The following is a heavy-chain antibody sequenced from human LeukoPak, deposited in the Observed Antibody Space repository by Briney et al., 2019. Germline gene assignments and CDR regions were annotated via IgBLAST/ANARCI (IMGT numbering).Heavy chain of an antibody. V-gene: IGHV1-18*01. D-gene: IGHD1-26*01. CDR1: GYTFTSYG. Sequence: GASMKVSCKASGYTFTSYGISWVRQAPGQGLEWMGWISAYNGNTNYAQKLQGRVTMTTDTSTSTAYMELRSLRSDDTAVYYCARGVYSGSVMVTDDAFDIWGQGTMVTVSS. CDR2: ISAYNGNT. J-gene: IGHJ3*02. CDR3: ARGVYSGSVMVTDDAFDI.